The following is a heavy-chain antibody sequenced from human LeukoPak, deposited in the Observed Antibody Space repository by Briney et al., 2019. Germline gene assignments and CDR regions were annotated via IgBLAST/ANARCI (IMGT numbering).Heavy chain of an antibody. CDR1: GGSISSYY. CDR3: ARDEFYCSGGSCYGWFDP. V-gene: IGHV4-59*01. CDR2: IYYSGST. Sequence: SETLSLTCTVSGGSISSYYWSLIRQPPGKGLEWIGYIYYSGSTNYNSSLKSRVTISVDTSKNQFSLKLSSVTAADTAVYYCARDEFYCSGGSCYGWFDPWGQGTLVTVSS. J-gene: IGHJ5*02. D-gene: IGHD2-15*01.